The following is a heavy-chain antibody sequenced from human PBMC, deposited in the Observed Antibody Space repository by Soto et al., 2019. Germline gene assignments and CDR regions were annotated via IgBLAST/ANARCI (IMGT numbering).Heavy chain of an antibody. J-gene: IGHJ5*02. Sequence: ASVKVSCKASGYTFTGYYMHWVRQAPGQGLEWMGWINPNSGGTNYAQKFQGRVTMTRDTSISTAYMELSRLRSDDTAVYYCARDSSGFLEWQNLPYDPWGQGTLVTVSS. D-gene: IGHD3-3*01. V-gene: IGHV1-2*02. CDR1: GYTFTGYY. CDR2: INPNSGGT. CDR3: ARDSSGFLEWQNLPYDP.